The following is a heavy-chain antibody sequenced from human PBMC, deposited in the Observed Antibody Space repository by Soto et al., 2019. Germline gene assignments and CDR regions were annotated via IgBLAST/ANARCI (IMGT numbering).Heavy chain of an antibody. D-gene: IGHD1-26*01. V-gene: IGHV4-39*01. CDR3: ARQEWELGVNYYYGMDV. Sequence: PSETLSLTCTVSGGSISSSSYYWGWIRQPPGKGLEWIGSLYYSGSTYYNPSLKTRVTISVDTSKNQFSLKLSSVTAAETAVYYCARQEWELGVNYYYGMDVWGQGTTVTVSS. CDR1: GGSISSSSYY. CDR2: LYYSGST. J-gene: IGHJ6*02.